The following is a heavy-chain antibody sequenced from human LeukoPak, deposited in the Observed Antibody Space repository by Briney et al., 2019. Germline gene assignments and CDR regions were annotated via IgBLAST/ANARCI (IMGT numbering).Heavy chain of an antibody. CDR2: IKAGAEDT. J-gene: IGHJ4*02. V-gene: IGHV3-23*01. CDR1: GFTFSPFI. D-gene: IGHD3-22*01. CDR3: ARDHESSGYPSSDY. Sequence: PGGPLTLPCNASGFTFSPFIMTGLRHAPGEGRELVSTIKAGAEDTFYAHSVKDLLTIPRDHSKNTLYLQMQRMRADDKGLYFCARDHESSGYPSSDYWGQGTLVTVSS.